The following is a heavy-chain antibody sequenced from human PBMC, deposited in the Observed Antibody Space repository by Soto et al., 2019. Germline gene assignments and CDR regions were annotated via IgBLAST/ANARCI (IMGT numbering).Heavy chain of an antibody. CDR1: GDSISSYY. V-gene: IGHV4-59*01. CDR3: ALRSMAVVPEY. Sequence: QVQLQESGPGLVKPSETLSLTCAVSGDSISSYYCMWIRQPPGKGLESIGYLYYGPGANYNPSLKSRFTVSVDTSTDQCSLTLSSMTAADTAVYYCALRSMAVVPEYWGQGTLVTVSS. D-gene: IGHD3-22*01. J-gene: IGHJ4*02. CDR2: LYYGPGA.